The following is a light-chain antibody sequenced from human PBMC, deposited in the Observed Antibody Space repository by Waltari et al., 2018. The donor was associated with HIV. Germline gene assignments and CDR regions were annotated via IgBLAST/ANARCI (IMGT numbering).Light chain of an antibody. CDR3: QQVNSYPLT. Sequence: DIQLTQSPPFLSASPGDRVSIACRANQTISTYLAWYQQKPGKAPKLLLYGASILQTGVPSRLTGRGSGTEFHLTITSLQPEDFATYYCQQVNSYPLTFGRGTKVEVK. CDR2: GAS. CDR1: QTISTY. J-gene: IGKJ4*01. V-gene: IGKV1-9*01.